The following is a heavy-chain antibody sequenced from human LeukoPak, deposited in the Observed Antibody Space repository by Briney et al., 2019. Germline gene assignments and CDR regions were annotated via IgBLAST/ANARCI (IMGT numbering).Heavy chain of an antibody. CDR2: IYPGDSHT. V-gene: IGHV5-51*01. J-gene: IGHJ4*02. CDR1: GYSFTSYW. CDR3: TRQMGVASRSNYFDS. Sequence: GESLKISSQASGYSFTSYWIGWVRQMPGKGLEWLGIIYPGDSHTRSSPSFQGQVIFSADNSINTAYLQWSSLRASDTAIYYCTRQMGVASRSNYFDSWGQGTLVTVSA. D-gene: IGHD5-12*01.